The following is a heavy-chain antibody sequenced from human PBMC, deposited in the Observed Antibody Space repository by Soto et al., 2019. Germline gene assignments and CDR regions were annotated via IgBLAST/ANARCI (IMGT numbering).Heavy chain of an antibody. J-gene: IGHJ4*02. Sequence: PSETLSLTCAVYGGSFTGYYWSWIRQPPGKGLEWVGEINHSGSTNYNPSLKSRVTISVDTSKNQFSLKLSSVTAADTAVYYCARGGGAVADYWGKGPLVTVSS. D-gene: IGHD6-19*01. CDR1: GGSFTGYY. CDR3: ARGGGAVADY. CDR2: INHSGST. V-gene: IGHV4-34*01.